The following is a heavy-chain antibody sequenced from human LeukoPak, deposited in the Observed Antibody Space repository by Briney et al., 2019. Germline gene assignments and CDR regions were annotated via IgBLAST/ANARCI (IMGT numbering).Heavy chain of an antibody. V-gene: IGHV3-30*04. CDR1: GVSLSNYA. J-gene: IGHJ4*02. CDR3: ATDYGDYEPIDY. Sequence: GRSLRLSCTASGVSLSNYAMHWVRRPPGRGLEWVAVISFNGTNKYYGDSVEGRFSVSRDNSKNTLYLQMNSLRPDDTAMYYCATDYGDYEPIDYWGQGTLVTVSS. D-gene: IGHD4-17*01. CDR2: ISFNGTNK.